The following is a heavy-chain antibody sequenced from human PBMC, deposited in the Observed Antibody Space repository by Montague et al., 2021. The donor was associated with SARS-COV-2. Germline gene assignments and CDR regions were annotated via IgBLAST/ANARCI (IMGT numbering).Heavy chain of an antibody. CDR2: XXSNGDK. CDR3: AHLIRYYDIFTGIPFDD. J-gene: IGHJ4*02. D-gene: IGHD3-9*01. V-gene: IGHV2-5*01. CDR1: GFSLSTPNVG. Sequence: PALVKPTQTLTLTYTFSGFSLSTPNVGVAWIRQPPGKALEWLAVXXSNGDKRYSPSLQRRLTITKDTSRNQVVVSLTNVDPLDTATYYCAHLIRYYDIFTGIPFDDWGQGTQVTVSS.